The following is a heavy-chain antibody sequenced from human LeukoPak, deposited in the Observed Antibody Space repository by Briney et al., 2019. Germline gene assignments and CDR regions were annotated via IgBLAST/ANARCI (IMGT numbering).Heavy chain of an antibody. D-gene: IGHD4-23*01. CDR3: ARGDGNSVFSLGY. J-gene: IGHJ4*02. CDR2: IYYSGST. V-gene: IGHV4-39*07. CDR1: GGSISSSSYY. Sequence: SGTLSLTCTVSGGSISSSSYYWGWIRQPPGKGLEWIGSIYYSGSTIYNPSLKSRVTISVNTSTNQFSLKLSSVTAADTAVYYCARGDGNSVFSLGYWGQGTLVTVSS.